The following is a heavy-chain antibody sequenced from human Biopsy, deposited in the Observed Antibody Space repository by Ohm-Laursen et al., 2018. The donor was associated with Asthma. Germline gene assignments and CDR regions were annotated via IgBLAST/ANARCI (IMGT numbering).Heavy chain of an antibody. J-gene: IGHJ6*02. CDR2: ITPVFGST. Sequence: SVKVSCKASGGTFGNYAISWVRQAPGQGLEWMGGITPVFGSTNNAQKFQGRVTISADIFTKTAYLEVSSLRSDDTAVYYCAGPSSSREILWYYYYMDIWGQGTTVTV. CDR1: GGTFGNYA. CDR3: AGPSSSREILWYYYYMDI. D-gene: IGHD2-21*01. V-gene: IGHV1-69*06.